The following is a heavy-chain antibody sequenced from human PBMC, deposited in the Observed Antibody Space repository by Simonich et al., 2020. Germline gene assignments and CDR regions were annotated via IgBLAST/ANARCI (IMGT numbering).Heavy chain of an antibody. Sequence: QVQLQESGPGLVKPSETLSLTCTVSGGSISSYYWRGMRQPPGKGLGWIWNNNYSGSTNYNPSLKSRVTISVDTSKNQFSLKLSSVTAADTAVYYCARARTGDYYYYMDVWGKGTTVTVSS. V-gene: IGHV4-59*12. CDR1: GGSISSYY. CDR2: NNYSGST. D-gene: IGHD7-27*01. CDR3: ARARTGDYYYYMDV. J-gene: IGHJ6*03.